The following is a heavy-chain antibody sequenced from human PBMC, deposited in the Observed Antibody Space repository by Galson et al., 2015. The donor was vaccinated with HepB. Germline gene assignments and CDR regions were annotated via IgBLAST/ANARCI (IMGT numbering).Heavy chain of an antibody. J-gene: IGHJ4*02. Sequence: SLRLSCAGSGFTFSSYGLHWVRQAPGKGLEWVAVIWYDGSNKYYADSVKGRFTISRDNSNNTLYLQMDSLRAEDTAVYYCARELRSSSGYYFDYWGQGTLVTVSS. CDR3: ARELRSSSGYYFDY. V-gene: IGHV3-33*01. CDR1: GFTFSSYG. CDR2: IWYDGSNK. D-gene: IGHD3-9*01.